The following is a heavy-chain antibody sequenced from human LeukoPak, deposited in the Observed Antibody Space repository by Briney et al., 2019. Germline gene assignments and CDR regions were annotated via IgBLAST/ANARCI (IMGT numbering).Heavy chain of an antibody. Sequence: GESLKISCKGSGYSFTSYWIGWVRQMPGKGLECMGIIYPGDSDTRYSPSFQGQVTISADKSISTAYLQWSSLKASDTAMYYCARQWGRYCSSTSCYADYWGQGTLVTVSS. CDR2: IYPGDSDT. J-gene: IGHJ4*02. V-gene: IGHV5-51*01. CDR3: ARQWGRYCSSTSCYADY. CDR1: GYSFTSYW. D-gene: IGHD2-2*01.